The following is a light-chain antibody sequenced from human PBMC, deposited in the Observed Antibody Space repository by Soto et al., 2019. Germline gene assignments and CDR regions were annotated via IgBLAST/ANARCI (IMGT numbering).Light chain of an antibody. V-gene: IGKV3-20*01. CDR3: QVYGSSPLFA. Sequence: DIVLTQSPGTLSLSPGDTATLSCKASQTGSTSLSWYQQKPGQPPRLLIYGASSRATGIPDGFSGSGSGTDFTLTISSLEFEDFALYYCQVYGSSPLFAFGPGTEVDLK. CDR1: QTGSTS. CDR2: GAS. J-gene: IGKJ3*01.